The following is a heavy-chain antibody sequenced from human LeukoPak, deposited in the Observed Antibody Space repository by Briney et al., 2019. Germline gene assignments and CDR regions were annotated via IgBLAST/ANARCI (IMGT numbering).Heavy chain of an antibody. CDR2: ISSSSSYI. CDR1: GFTFSSYS. J-gene: IGHJ6*03. V-gene: IGHV3-21*01. CDR3: ARDGTIVVVPAATHYYYYMDV. D-gene: IGHD2-2*01. Sequence: GGPLRLSCAASGFTFSSYSMNWVRQAPGKGLEWVSSISSSSSYIYYADSVKGRFTISRDNAKNSLYLQMNSLRAEDTAVYYCARDGTIVVVPAATHYYYYMDVWGKGTTVTVSS.